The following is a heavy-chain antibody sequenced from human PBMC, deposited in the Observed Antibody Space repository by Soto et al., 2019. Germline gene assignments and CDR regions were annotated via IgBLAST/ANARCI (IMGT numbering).Heavy chain of an antibody. CDR1: GFTVRSNY. Sequence: EVQLVESGGGLIQPGGSLRLSCAAYGFTVRSNYMSWVRQAPGKGLEWVSVIYSGGSTYYADSVKGRFTISRDNSKNTLYLQMNSLSAEDTAVYYCARVMSGWYGMDVGGQGTTVTVSS. J-gene: IGHJ6*02. D-gene: IGHD6-19*01. CDR3: ARVMSGWYGMDV. V-gene: IGHV3-53*01. CDR2: IYSGGST.